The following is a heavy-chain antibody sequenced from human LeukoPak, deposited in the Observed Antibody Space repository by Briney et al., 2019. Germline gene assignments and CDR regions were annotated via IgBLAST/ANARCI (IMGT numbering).Heavy chain of an antibody. CDR2: INPNSGGT. CDR3: ARVGLPYSGSYSFSS. D-gene: IGHD1-26*01. J-gene: IGHJ4*02. V-gene: IGHV1-2*02. CDR1: GYTFTGYY. Sequence: ASVKVSCKASGYTFTGYYVHWVRQAPGRGLEWMGWINPNSGGTNYAQKFQGRVTMTRDTSISTAYMELSRLRSDDTAVYYCARVGLPYSGSYSFSSWDQGTLVTVSS.